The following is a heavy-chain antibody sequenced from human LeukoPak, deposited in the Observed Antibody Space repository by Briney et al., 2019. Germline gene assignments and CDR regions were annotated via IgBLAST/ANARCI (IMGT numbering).Heavy chain of an antibody. V-gene: IGHV1-2*06. CDR2: INPNSGGT. CDR1: GYNFTGYY. CDR3: ARGSPRDIVVVPAAPPSAYYYYYYMDV. D-gene: IGHD2-2*01. Sequence: GASVKVSCKASGYNFTGYYMHWVRQAPGQGLEWMGRINPNSGGTNYAQKFQGRVTMTRDTSISTAYMELSRLRSDDTAVYYCARGSPRDIVVVPAAPPSAYYYYYYMDVWGKGTTVTVSS. J-gene: IGHJ6*03.